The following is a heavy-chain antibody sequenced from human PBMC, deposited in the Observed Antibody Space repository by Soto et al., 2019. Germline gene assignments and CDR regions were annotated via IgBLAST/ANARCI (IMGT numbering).Heavy chain of an antibody. CDR1: GYTFTSYG. CDR3: AKIAVAGISWFDP. Sequence: GASVKVSCKASGYTFTSYGTSWVRQAPGQGLEWMGWISAYNGNTNYAQKLQGRVTLTTDTSTSTAYMELRSLRFDDTAVYYCAKIAVAGISWFDPWGQGTLVTVSS. V-gene: IGHV1-18*01. J-gene: IGHJ5*02. CDR2: ISAYNGNT. D-gene: IGHD6-19*01.